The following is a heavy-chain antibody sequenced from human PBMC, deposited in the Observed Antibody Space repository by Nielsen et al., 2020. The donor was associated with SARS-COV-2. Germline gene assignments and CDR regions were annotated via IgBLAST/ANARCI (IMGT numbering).Heavy chain of an antibody. V-gene: IGHV4-31*03. D-gene: IGHD6-13*01. CDR1: GGSISSGGYY. CDR3: ARVYAHRIAAAGTSQFDY. CDR2: IYYSGST. J-gene: IGHJ4*02. Sequence: SETLSLTCTVSGGSISSGGYYWSWIRQHPGKGLEWIGYIYYSGSTYYNPSLKSRVTISVDTSKNQFSLKLSSVTAADTAVYYCARVYAHRIAAAGTSQFDYWGQGTLVTVSS.